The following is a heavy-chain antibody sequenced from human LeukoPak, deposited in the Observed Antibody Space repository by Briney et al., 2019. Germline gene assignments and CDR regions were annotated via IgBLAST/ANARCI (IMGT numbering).Heavy chain of an antibody. CDR3: ARRRGHHVDY. J-gene: IGHJ4*02. CDR1: GYNFATSW. V-gene: IGHV5-51*01. Sequence: GESLQISCQSSGYNFATSWIGWVRQMSAKGLEWMGIIYPSDSDTRYSPSFQGQVTISADKSISTAYLQWSSLTAADTAMYYCARRRGHHVDYWGQGTLVTVSS. CDR2: IYPSDSDT.